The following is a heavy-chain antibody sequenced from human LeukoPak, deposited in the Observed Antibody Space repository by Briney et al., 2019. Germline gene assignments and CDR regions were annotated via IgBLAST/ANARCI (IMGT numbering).Heavy chain of an antibody. V-gene: IGHV3-21*01. CDR2: ITSSSDYI. CDR3: ARGFKSGYGMWA. CDR1: GFTFSSYS. J-gene: IGHJ5*02. Sequence: GGSLRLSCTASGFTFSSYSMNWVRQAPGKGLEWVSSITSSSDYIYYADSVKGRFTISRDNAENSLHLQMNSLRAEDTAVYYCARGFKSGYGMWAWGQGTLVTVSS. D-gene: IGHD5-18*01.